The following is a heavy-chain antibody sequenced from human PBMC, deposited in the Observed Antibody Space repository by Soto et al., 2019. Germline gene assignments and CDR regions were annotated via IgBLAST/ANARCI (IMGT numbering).Heavy chain of an antibody. J-gene: IGHJ6*03. Sequence: GGSLRLSCAASGFTFSSYGMHWVRQATGKGLEWVAVIWYDGSNKYYADSVKGRFTISRDNSKNTLYLQMNSLRAEDTAVYYCARAFEYSSPRGYYYYMDVWGKGTTVTVSS. CDR1: GFTFSSYG. D-gene: IGHD6-6*01. CDR2: IWYDGSNK. CDR3: ARAFEYSSPRGYYYYMDV. V-gene: IGHV3-33*01.